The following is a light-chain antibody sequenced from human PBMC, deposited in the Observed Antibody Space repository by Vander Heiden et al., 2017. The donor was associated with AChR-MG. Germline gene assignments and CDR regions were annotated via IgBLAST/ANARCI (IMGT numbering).Light chain of an antibody. V-gene: IGKV6D-21*02. CDR2: DAS. Sequence: EIVLTQFPDFQSVSPTETVTITCRASQSIGSSLHWYQQKPEQAPKLLIKDASQSISGVPSRFSGSGSGTDFTLTISSLEAEDTAAYYCHQCGNLPPTFGEGTKLEIK. J-gene: IGKJ2*01. CDR3: HQCGNLPPT. CDR1: QSIGSS.